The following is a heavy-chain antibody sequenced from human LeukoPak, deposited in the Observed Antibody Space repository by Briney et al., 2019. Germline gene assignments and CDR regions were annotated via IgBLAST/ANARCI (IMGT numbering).Heavy chain of an antibody. CDR2: FDPEDGET. D-gene: IGHD6-19*01. V-gene: IGHV1-24*01. CDR3: ATFRIAVAGTLDY. CDR1: GYTLTELS. Sequence: ASVKVSCKVSGYTLTELSMHWVRQAPGKGLEWMGGFDPEDGETIYAQKFQGRVTTTEDTSTDTAYMELSSLRSEDTAVYYCATFRIAVAGTLDYWGQGTLVTVSS. J-gene: IGHJ4*02.